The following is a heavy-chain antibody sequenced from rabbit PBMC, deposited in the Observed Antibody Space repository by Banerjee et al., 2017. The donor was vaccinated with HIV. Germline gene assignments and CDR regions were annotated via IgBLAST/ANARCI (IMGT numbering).Heavy chain of an antibody. CDR1: GFSFSTTY. J-gene: IGHJ4*01. Sequence: QEQLEESGGGLVQPEGSLTLTCTASGFSFSTTYMCWVRQAPGKGLEWIGCDSAFYASWAKGRFTISKTSSTTVTLQMTSLTAADTATYFCARGGPGTWRYFNLWGPGTLVTVS. CDR2: DSA. D-gene: IGHD3-1*01. V-gene: IGHV1S47*01. CDR3: ARGGPGTWRYFNL.